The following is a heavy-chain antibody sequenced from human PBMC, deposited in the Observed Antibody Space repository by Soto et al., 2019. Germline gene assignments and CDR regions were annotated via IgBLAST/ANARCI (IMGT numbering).Heavy chain of an antibody. J-gene: IGHJ4*02. D-gene: IGHD6-19*01. CDR2: INLDNGDT. Sequence: QVQLLQTGAEVKKPGASVKVSCKTSVYIFIGYYMHWVRQDPGQGPEWMGWINLDNGDTDYAQKLEGRVTVTRDTSISTAYMEMGGLGGEDTAIYYCARARLSVVGRSPSGLDYWGQGTLVTVSS. V-gene: IGHV1-2*02. CDR3: ARARLSVVGRSPSGLDY. CDR1: VYIFIGYY.